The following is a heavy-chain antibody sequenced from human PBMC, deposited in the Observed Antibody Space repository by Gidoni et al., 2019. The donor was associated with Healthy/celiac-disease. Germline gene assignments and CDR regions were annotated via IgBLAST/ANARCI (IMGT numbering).Heavy chain of an antibody. D-gene: IGHD6-6*01. V-gene: IGHV4-30-2*01. J-gene: IGHJ6*02. CDR3: AGSSSPYYYYGMDV. CDR2: IYHSGST. CDR1: GGSISSGGYS. Sequence: QLQLQESGSGLVKPSQTLSLTCAVSGGSISSGGYSWSWIRQPPGKGLEWIGYIYHSGSTYYNPSLKSRVTISVDRSKNQFSLKLSSVTAADTAVYYCAGSSSPYYYYGMDVWGQGTTVTVSS.